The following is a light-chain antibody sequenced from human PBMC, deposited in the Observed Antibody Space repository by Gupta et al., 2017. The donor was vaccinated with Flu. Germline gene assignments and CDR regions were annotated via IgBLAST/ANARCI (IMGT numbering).Light chain of an antibody. Sequence: VPPPPPSFSAAPGQRVTISCTGSSSNIGAGYDVHWYQQLPGTAPKLLIYGNSNRPSGVPDRFSGSKSGTSASLAITGLQAEDEADYYCQSYDSSLSGWVFGGGTKLTVL. CDR2: GNS. J-gene: IGLJ3*02. CDR3: QSYDSSLSGWV. CDR1: SSNIGAGYD. V-gene: IGLV1-40*01.